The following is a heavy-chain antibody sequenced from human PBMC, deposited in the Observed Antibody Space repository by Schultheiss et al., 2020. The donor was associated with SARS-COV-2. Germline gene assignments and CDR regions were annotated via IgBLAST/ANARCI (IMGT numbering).Heavy chain of an antibody. D-gene: IGHD6-13*01. CDR3: ARHIADYDWFDP. J-gene: IGHJ5*02. V-gene: IGHV3-48*01. CDR2: ISSSSSTI. CDR1: GFTFSTYW. Sequence: GGSLRLSCAASGFTFSTYWMHWVRQAPGKGLEWISYISSSSSTIYYADSVKGRFTISRDNSKNTLYLQMNSLRAEDTAVYYCARHIADYDWFDPWGQGTLVTVSS.